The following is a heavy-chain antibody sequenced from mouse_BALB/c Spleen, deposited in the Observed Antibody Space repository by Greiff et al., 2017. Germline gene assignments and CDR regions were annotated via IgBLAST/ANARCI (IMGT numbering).Heavy chain of an antibody. CDR3: ARGSRGSYWYFDV. CDR1: GFSLTSYG. CDR2: IWSDGST. V-gene: IGHV2-6-2*01. J-gene: IGHJ1*01. Sequence: VKLQESGPDLVAPSQSLSITCTVSGFSLTSYGVHWVRQPPGKGLEWLVVIWSDGSTTYNSALKSRLSISKDNSKSQVFLKMNSLQTDDTAMYYCARGSRGSYWYFDVWGAGTTVTVSS. D-gene: IGHD1-1*01.